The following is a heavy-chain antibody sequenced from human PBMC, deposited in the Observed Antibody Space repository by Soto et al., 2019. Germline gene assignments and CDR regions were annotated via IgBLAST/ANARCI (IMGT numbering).Heavy chain of an antibody. CDR2: IKSKTDGGTT. Sequence: PGGSLRLSCAASGSTFSNAWMNWVRQAPGKGLEWVGRIKSKTDGGTTDYAAPVKGRFTISRDDSKNTLYLQMNSLKTEDTAVYYCTTGRGIVVVPAAPVDYWGQGTLVTVSS. CDR1: GSTFSNAW. CDR3: TTGRGIVVVPAAPVDY. J-gene: IGHJ4*02. V-gene: IGHV3-15*07. D-gene: IGHD2-2*01.